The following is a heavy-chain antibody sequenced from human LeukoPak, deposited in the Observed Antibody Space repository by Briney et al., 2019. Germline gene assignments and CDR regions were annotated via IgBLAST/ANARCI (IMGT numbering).Heavy chain of an antibody. CDR1: GFTFSSYA. CDR3: ARIKVGATGIDY. CDR2: ISYDGSNK. D-gene: IGHD1-26*01. V-gene: IGHV3-30-3*01. J-gene: IGHJ4*02. Sequence: QSGGSLRLSCAASGFTFSSYAMHWVRQAPGKGLEWVAVISYDGSNKYYADSVKGRFTISRDNAKNTLYLQMNSLRAEDTAVYYCARIKVGATGIDYWGQGTLVTVSS.